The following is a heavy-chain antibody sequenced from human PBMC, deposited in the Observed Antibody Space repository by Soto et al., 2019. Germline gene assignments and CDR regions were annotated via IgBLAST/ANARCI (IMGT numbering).Heavy chain of an antibody. J-gene: IGHJ4*02. V-gene: IGHV1-3*01. D-gene: IGHD3-10*01. CDR3: ARDLTPYYGSGSYSY. Sequence: KFQGRVTITRDTSASTAYMELSSLRSEDTAVYYCARDLTPYYGSGSYSYWGQGTLVTVSS.